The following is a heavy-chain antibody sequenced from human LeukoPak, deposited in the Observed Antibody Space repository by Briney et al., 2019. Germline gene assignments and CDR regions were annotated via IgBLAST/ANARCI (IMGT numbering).Heavy chain of an antibody. J-gene: IGHJ4*02. Sequence: SETLSLTCTVSGGSISSYYWSWIRQPPGKGLEWIGYIYYSGSTNYNPSLKSRLTMSVDTSKNQFSLKLTSVTAADTAVHYCARDSTGTPNFDYWGQGTLVTVSS. V-gene: IGHV4-59*12. CDR3: ARDSTGTPNFDY. CDR2: IYYSGST. D-gene: IGHD6-13*01. CDR1: GGSISSYY.